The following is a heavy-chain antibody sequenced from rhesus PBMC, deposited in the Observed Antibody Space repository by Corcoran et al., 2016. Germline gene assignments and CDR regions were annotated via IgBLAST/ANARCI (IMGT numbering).Heavy chain of an antibody. D-gene: IGHD6-13*01. Sequence: QVQLQETGPGLVKPAETLSLTCAVSGASISSYLWSWIRQPPGKGREWVGGNNGSSSSTYNNPHLLSRVISSTGASKNQFSLRRRSVTAADTAVYYCAGEAIAAGGDDYFEFWGQGALVTVSS. CDR2: NNGSSSST. CDR3: AGEAIAAGGDDYFEF. CDR1: GASISSYL. V-gene: IGHV4-80*01. J-gene: IGHJ1*01.